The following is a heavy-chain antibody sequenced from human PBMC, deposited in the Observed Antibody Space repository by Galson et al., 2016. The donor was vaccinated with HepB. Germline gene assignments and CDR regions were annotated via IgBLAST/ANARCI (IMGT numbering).Heavy chain of an antibody. Sequence: SVKVSCKASGYTFIDYYIHWVRQAPGQGLEWMGRINPNSGDTDYAQKARGRVTMTRDTSITTAYMELSRLRSDDTVLFYCARAQFAGTTTYAMDVWGQGTTVTVSS. CDR2: INPNSGDT. V-gene: IGHV1-2*05. CDR1: GYTFIDYY. CDR3: ARAQFAGTTTYAMDV. J-gene: IGHJ6*02. D-gene: IGHD1-7*01.